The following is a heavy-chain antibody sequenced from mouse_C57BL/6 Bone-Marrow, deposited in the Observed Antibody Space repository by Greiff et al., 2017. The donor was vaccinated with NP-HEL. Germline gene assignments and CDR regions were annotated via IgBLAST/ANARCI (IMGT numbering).Heavy chain of an antibody. J-gene: IGHJ4*01. D-gene: IGHD1-1*01. CDR3: TTGITTVVEDAMDY. CDR2: IDPENGDT. CDR1: GFNIKDDY. V-gene: IGHV14-4*01. Sequence: VQLQQSGAELVRPGASVKLSCTASGFNIKDDYMHWVKQRPEQGLEWIGWIDPENGDTEYASKFQGKATITADKSSNTAYLQLSSLTSEDTAVYYCTTGITTVVEDAMDYWGQGTSVTVSA.